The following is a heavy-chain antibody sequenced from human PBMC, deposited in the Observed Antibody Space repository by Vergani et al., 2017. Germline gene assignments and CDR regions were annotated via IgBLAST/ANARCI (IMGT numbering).Heavy chain of an antibody. V-gene: IGHV1-69*08. CDR3: ARDSVPMRGGDDAFDI. CDR2: IIPILGIA. J-gene: IGHJ3*02. CDR1: GGTFSSYT. D-gene: IGHD3-10*01. Sequence: QVQLVQSGAEVKKPGSSVKVSCKASGGTFSSYTISWVRQAPGQGLEWMGRIIPILGIANYAQKFQGRVTITADKSTSTAYMELSSLRSEDTAVYYCARDSVPMRGGDDAFDIWGQGTMVTVSS.